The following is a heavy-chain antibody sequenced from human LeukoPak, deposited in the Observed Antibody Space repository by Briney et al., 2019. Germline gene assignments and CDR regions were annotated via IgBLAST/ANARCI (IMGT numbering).Heavy chain of an antibody. J-gene: IGHJ4*02. V-gene: IGHV3-30*18. Sequence: GRSLRLSCAASGFTFSSYGIHWVRQAPGKGLEWVAVISYDGSNKYYADSVKGRFTISRDNSKNTLYLQMNSLRAEDTAVYYCAKDLVRPTSIAVAGTTFDYWGQGTLVTVSS. CDR1: GFTFSSYG. D-gene: IGHD6-19*01. CDR2: ISYDGSNK. CDR3: AKDLVRPTSIAVAGTTFDY.